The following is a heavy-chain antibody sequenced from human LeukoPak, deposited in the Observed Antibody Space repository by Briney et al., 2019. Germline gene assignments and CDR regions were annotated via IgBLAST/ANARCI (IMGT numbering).Heavy chain of an antibody. CDR2: INHSGST. J-gene: IGHJ3*02. D-gene: IGHD6-19*01. V-gene: IGHV4-34*01. Sequence: SETLSLTCAVYGGSFSGYYWSWIRQPPGKGLEWIGEINHSGSTNYNPPLKSRVTISVDTSKNQFSLKLSSVTAADTAVYYCARGRRYSSGWAPGYAFDIWGQGTMVTVSS. CDR1: GGSFSGYY. CDR3: ARGRRYSSGWAPGYAFDI.